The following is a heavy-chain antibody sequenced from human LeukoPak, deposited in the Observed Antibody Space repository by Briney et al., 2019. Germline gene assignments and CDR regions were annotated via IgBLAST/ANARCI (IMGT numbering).Heavy chain of an antibody. CDR1: GFTFSSYS. D-gene: IGHD1-20*01. J-gene: IGHJ4*02. CDR2: ISTSSTYI. CDR3: ARDPPFIIGTTFIDY. Sequence: PGGSLRLSCAASGFTFSSYSMNWVRQAPGKGLEWVSSISTSSTYIYYADSVKGRFTISRDNAKNSLYLQMNSLRAEDTAVYYCARDPPFIIGTTFIDYWGQGTLVTVSS. V-gene: IGHV3-21*01.